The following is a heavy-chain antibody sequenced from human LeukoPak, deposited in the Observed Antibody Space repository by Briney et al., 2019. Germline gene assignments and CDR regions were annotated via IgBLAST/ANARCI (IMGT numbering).Heavy chain of an antibody. J-gene: IGHJ5*02. CDR2: ISGYNGDT. CDR3: ARDPSNTSGWKTWFDP. Sequence: ASVKVSCKASGYTFNSHGISWVRQAPGQGLEWMGWISGYNGDTNYAQKFQGRVTLTTDRTTSTAYLELRSLRSDDTAVYYCARDPSNTSGWKTWFDPWGQGTLVTVSS. V-gene: IGHV1-18*04. D-gene: IGHD6-19*01. CDR1: GYTFNSHG.